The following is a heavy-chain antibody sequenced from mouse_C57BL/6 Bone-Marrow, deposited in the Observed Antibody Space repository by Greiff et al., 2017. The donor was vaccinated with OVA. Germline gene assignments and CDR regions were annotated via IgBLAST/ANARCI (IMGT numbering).Heavy chain of an antibody. D-gene: IGHD1-1*01. Sequence: QVQLQQPGAELVKPGASVKVSCKASGYTFTSYWMHWVKQRPGQGLEWIGRIHPSDSDTNYTQKFKGKATLTVATSSTTAYMQLSSLTSEDSAVYYCGIGGHYYGSSYPFDYWGQGTTLTVSS. CDR3: GIGGHYYGSSYPFDY. CDR2: IHPSDSDT. CDR1: GYTFTSYW. J-gene: IGHJ2*01. V-gene: IGHV1-74*01.